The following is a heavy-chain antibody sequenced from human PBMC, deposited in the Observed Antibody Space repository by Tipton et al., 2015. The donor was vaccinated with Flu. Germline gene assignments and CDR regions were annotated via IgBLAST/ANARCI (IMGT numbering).Heavy chain of an antibody. J-gene: IGHJ6*02. Sequence: TLSLTCSVSGGSLSGHFWSWIRHPAGRGLEWIGRMYPGGSSNYNPSLRSRVTMSFDTSRTQFSLKVTSLTAADTAVYYCVRGPGDGTVYFGDFQVDAMDVWGQGTTVSVSS. CDR1: GGSLSGHF. D-gene: IGHD3-10*01. CDR2: MYPGGSS. CDR3: VRGPGDGTVYFGDFQVDAMDV. V-gene: IGHV4-4*07.